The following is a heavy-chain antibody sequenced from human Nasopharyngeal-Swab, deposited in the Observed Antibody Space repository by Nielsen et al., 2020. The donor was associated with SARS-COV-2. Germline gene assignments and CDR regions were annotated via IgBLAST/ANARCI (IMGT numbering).Heavy chain of an antibody. V-gene: IGHV3-9*01. CDR2: IGWNSATI. D-gene: IGHD1-1*01. Sequence: SLKISCAASGFTFRDYAMHWVRQAPGKGLEWVSSIGWNSATIGYADSVKGRFTISRDDAKNSLYLQMNSLRIEDTALYYCAKSGRSGTQYYFYDMDVWGQGTTVTVSS. CDR3: AKSGRSGTQYYFYDMDV. J-gene: IGHJ6*02. CDR1: GFTFRDYA.